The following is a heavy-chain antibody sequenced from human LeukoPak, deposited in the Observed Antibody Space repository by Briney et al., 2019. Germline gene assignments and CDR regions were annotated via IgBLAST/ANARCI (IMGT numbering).Heavy chain of an antibody. D-gene: IGHD2-2*01. CDR2: ISGSGGST. CDR3: AKEARLYCSSTSCQESWFDP. V-gene: IGHV3-23*01. CDR1: GFTFSSYA. J-gene: IGHJ5*02. Sequence: GGSLRLSCAASGFTFSSYAMSWVRQAPGKGLEWVSAISGSGGSTYYADSVKGRFTISRDNSKNTLYLQMSSLRAEDTVVYYCAKEARLYCSSTSCQESWFDPWGQGTLVTVSS.